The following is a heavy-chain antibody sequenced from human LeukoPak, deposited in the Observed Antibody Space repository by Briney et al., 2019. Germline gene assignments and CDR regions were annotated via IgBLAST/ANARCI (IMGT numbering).Heavy chain of an antibody. CDR1: GFTFSSYG. V-gene: IGHV3-30*18. CDR2: ISYDGSNK. J-gene: IGHJ6*03. D-gene: IGHD5-12*01. CDR3: AKVQRPDSGYDFDFLSLYYYYYMDV. Sequence: PGGSLRLSCAASGFTFSSYGMHWVRQAPGKGLEWVAVISYDGSNKYYADSVKGRFTISRDNSKNTLYLQMNSLRAEDTAVYYCAKVQRPDSGYDFDFLSLYYYYYMDVWGKGTTVTVSS.